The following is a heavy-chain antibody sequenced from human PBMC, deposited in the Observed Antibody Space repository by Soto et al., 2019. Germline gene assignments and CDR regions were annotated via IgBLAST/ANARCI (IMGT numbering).Heavy chain of an antibody. D-gene: IGHD3-10*01. V-gene: IGHV3-23*01. J-gene: IGHJ4*02. CDR2: ISGSGGST. CDR3: AKDRYYGSGDNFDF. CDR1: GFTFSSYA. Sequence: EVQLLESGGGLVQPGGSLRLSCAASGFTFSSYAMSWVRQAPGKGLEWVSAISGSGGSTYYADSVKGRFTISRDNPKNKLYLQMNNLRADETDVYYCAKDRYYGSGDNFDFRGQGTLVTVSS.